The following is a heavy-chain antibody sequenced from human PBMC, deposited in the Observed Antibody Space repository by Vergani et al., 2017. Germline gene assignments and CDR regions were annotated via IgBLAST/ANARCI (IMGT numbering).Heavy chain of an antibody. CDR3: ARDPTDGGNPNWFDP. CDR2: IYYSGST. Sequence: QVQLQESVPGLVKPSETLSLTCTVSGGSISSYYWSWIRQPPGKGLEWIGYIYYSGSTNYNPSLKSRVTISVDTSKNQFSLKLSSVTAADTAVYYCARDPTDGGNPNWFDPWGQGTLVTVSS. D-gene: IGHD4-23*01. V-gene: IGHV4-59*01. CDR1: GGSISSYY. J-gene: IGHJ5*02.